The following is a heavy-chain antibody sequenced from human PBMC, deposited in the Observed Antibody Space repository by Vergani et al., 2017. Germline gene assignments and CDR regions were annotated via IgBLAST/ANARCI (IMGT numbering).Heavy chain of an antibody. CDR3: ARTHITMIGHYYGMDV. D-gene: IGHD3-22*01. CDR1: GGSFSGYY. J-gene: IGHJ6*02. Sequence: QVQLQQWGAGLLKPSETLSLTCAVYGGSFSGYYWSWIRQPPGKGLEWIGEINHSGCTNYNPSLKSRVTISVDTSKNQFSLKLSSVTAADTAVYYCARTHITMIGHYYGMDVWGQGTTVTVSS. CDR2: INHSGCT. V-gene: IGHV4-34*01.